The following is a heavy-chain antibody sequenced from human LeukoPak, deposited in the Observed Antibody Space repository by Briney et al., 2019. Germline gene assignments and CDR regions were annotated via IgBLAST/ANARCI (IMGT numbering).Heavy chain of an antibody. D-gene: IGHD3-10*01. V-gene: IGHV3-48*03. CDR3: ARDLYPGY. CDR1: GFTFSSYE. CDR2: ISTSGNTI. J-gene: IGHJ4*02. Sequence: GGSLRLSCAASGFTFSSYEMNWVRQAPGKGLEWVSYISTSGNTIYYADSVKGRFTISRDNAKNSLYLQMNSLRVEDTAVYYCARDLYPGYWGQGTLVIVSS.